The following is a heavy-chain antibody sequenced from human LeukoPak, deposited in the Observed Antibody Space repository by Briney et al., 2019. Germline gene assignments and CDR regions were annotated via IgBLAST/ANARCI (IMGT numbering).Heavy chain of an antibody. J-gene: IGHJ4*02. D-gene: IGHD2-21*02. CDR3: ATEQEGTAIGGVFDY. Sequence: ASVKVSCMGSGYSFTSFGLSWGRQAPGQGPEWMGWISAASGSTNYAQKFQDRVTMTTDTSTTTVYMELRSLRSDDTAVYYCATEQEGTAIGGVFDYWGQGTVVTVSS. V-gene: IGHV1-18*01. CDR1: GYSFTSFG. CDR2: ISAASGST.